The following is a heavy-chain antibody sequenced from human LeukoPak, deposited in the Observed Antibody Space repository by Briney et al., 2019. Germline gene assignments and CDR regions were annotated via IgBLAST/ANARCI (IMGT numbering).Heavy chain of an antibody. D-gene: IGHD4-17*01. CDR2: INSDGSST. V-gene: IGHV3-74*01. J-gene: IGHJ4*02. CDR1: GFTFSSYA. Sequence: GGSLRLSCAASGFTFSSYAMSWVRQAPGKGLVWVSRINSDGSSTSYADSVKGRFTISRDNAKNTLYLQMNSLRAEDTAVYYCARGGYGDYEEFDYWGQGTLVTVSS. CDR3: ARGGYGDYEEFDY.